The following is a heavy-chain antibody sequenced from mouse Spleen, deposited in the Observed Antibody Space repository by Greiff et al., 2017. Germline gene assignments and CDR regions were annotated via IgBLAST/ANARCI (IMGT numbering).Heavy chain of an antibody. J-gene: IGHJ4*01. CDR2: INPYNDGT. CDR1: GYTFTSYV. Sequence: VHVKQSGPELVKPGASVKMSCKASGYTFTSYVMHWVKQKPGQGLEWIGYINPYNDGTKYNEKFKGKATLTSDKSSSTAYMELSSLTSEDSAVYYCAKLGGDAMDYWGQGTSVTVSS. D-gene: IGHD4-1*01. CDR3: AKLGGDAMDY. V-gene: IGHV1-14*01.